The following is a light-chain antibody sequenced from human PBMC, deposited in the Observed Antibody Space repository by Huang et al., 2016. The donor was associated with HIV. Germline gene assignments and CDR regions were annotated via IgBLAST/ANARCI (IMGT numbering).Light chain of an antibody. Sequence: IVMTQSPLSLPVTPGEPASISGSSSQSLLHTNGYSSVDWSLQKPGQSPQLLIDLSSNRASGVPDRFSGSGAVLDFTLKISSVEAEDVGIYYCMQALQNPRTFGQGTRLEIK. V-gene: IGKV2-28*01. CDR3: MQALQNPRT. CDR1: QSLLHTNGYSS. J-gene: IGKJ5*01. CDR2: LSS.